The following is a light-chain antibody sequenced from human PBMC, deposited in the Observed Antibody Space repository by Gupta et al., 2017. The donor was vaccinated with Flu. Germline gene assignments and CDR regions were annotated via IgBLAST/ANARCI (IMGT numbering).Light chain of an antibody. CDR2: GAS. Sequence: EIVLTQSPGTLSLSPGERATLSCRASQSVSSSYLAWYQQKPGQAPRLLIYGASSRATGIPDRFSGSGSGTEFTLTISRREPEDFAVYYCQHYCSSLWTFGQGTKVEIK. CDR3: QHYCSSLWT. J-gene: IGKJ1*01. CDR1: QSVSSSY. V-gene: IGKV3-20*01.